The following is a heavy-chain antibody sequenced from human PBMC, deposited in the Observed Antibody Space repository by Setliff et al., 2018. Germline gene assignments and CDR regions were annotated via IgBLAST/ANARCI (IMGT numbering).Heavy chain of an antibody. D-gene: IGHD5-18*01. CDR1: GYSISSGYY. CDR2: IYHSGST. Sequence: SETLSLTCAVSGYSISSGYYWGWIRQPPGKGLEWIGSIYHSGSTYYNPSLKSRVTISVDTSKNQFSLKLSSVTAADTAVYYCAREADSYGYYWGQGALVTVSS. J-gene: IGHJ4*02. CDR3: AREADSYGYY. V-gene: IGHV4-38-2*02.